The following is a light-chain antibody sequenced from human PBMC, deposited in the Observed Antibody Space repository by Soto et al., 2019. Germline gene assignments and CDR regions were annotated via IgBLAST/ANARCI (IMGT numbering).Light chain of an antibody. Sequence: QPVLTRPPSASGAPGQRVTISCSGGSSNIGSNTVSWYQQLPGTAPKLLIYDNNQRPSGVPARFSGSKSGTSASLAISGLQSEDEADYYCAAWDDSLNGHVVFGGGTKVTVL. CDR2: DNN. CDR3: AAWDDSLNGHVV. J-gene: IGLJ2*01. V-gene: IGLV1-44*01. CDR1: SSNIGSNT.